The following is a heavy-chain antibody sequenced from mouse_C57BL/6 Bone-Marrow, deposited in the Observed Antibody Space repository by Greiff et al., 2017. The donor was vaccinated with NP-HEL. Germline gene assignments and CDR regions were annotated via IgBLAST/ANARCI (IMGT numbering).Heavy chain of an antibody. D-gene: IGHD1-1*01. CDR1: GFSLTSYG. Sequence: VQLQQSGPGLVQPSQSLSITCTVSGFSLTSYGVHWVRQSPGKGLEWLGVIWRGGSTDYNAAFMSRLSITKDNSKSQVFFKMNSLQADDTAIYYCAKMGYYGSRDFDVWGTGTTVTVSS. J-gene: IGHJ1*03. CDR2: IWRGGST. V-gene: IGHV2-5*01. CDR3: AKMGYYGSRDFDV.